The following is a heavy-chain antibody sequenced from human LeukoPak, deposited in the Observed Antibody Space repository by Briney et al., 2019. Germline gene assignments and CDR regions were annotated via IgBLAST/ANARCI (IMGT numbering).Heavy chain of an antibody. CDR1: GFTFSNYA. J-gene: IGHJ4*02. Sequence: GGSLRLSCTASGFTFSNYAMSWVRQAPGKGLEWVAVTSSDLNVKLYADSVKGRFTISRDNSKNTLYLQMNSLRDEDTAVYYCAKGDTYYDLLTCFDFWGPGTLVTVSS. CDR2: TSSDLNVK. CDR3: AKGDTYYDLLTCFDF. D-gene: IGHD3-9*01. V-gene: IGHV3-30*18.